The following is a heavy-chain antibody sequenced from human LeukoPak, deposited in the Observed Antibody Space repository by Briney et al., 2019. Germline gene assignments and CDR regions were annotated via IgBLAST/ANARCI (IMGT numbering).Heavy chain of an antibody. CDR2: IKSKTDGGTT. J-gene: IGHJ4*02. Sequence: GGSLRLSCAASGFTFSNAWMSWVRQTPGKGLEWVGRIKSKTDGGTTDYAAPVKGRFTISRDDSKTTLYLQMNSLKTEDTAVYYCTTAAYYYDSSGYYYRDYWGQGTLVTVSS. CDR1: GFTFSNAW. CDR3: TTAAYYYDSSGYYYRDY. V-gene: IGHV3-15*01. D-gene: IGHD3-22*01.